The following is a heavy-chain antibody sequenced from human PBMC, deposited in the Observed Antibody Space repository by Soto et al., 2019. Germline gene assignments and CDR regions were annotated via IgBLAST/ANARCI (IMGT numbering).Heavy chain of an antibody. CDR1: GVSILDYY. V-gene: IGHV4-59*01. CDR2: IYYTGST. CDR3: ARAVYGGNYYYGMDV. D-gene: IGHD2-15*01. Sequence: TSETLSLTCTVSGVSILDYYWNWIRQPPGKGLEWIGYIYYTGSTNYNSSLKSRVTISVDKSKNQFSLKLSSVTAADTAMYYCARAVYGGNYYYGMDVWGQGTTVT. J-gene: IGHJ6*02.